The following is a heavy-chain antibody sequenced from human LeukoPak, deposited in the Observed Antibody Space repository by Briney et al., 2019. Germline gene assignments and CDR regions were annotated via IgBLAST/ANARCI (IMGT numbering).Heavy chain of an antibody. V-gene: IGHV4-39*01. CDR1: GGSISSSSYY. Sequence: SETLSLTCTVSGGSISSSSYYWGWIRQPPGKGLEWIGSIYYSGSTYYNPSLKSRVTIPVDTSKNQFSLKLSSVTAADTAVYYCARPGYSSSWYFDYWGQGTLVTVSS. J-gene: IGHJ4*02. CDR2: IYYSGST. D-gene: IGHD6-13*01. CDR3: ARPGYSSSWYFDY.